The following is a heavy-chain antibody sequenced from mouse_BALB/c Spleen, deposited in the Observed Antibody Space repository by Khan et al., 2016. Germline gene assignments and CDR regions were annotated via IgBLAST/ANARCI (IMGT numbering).Heavy chain of an antibody. CDR3: MVDHYDGHGY. CDR1: GYSITSGYS. J-gene: IGHJ2*01. Sequence: EVQLQESGPDLVKPSQSLSLTCSVTGYSITSGYSWHWIRQFPGNKLEWMGYMHYSGSTKYNPSLKSRISIPRDTSKNQFFLQLNSVTTEDTATYYCMVDHYDGHGYWGQGTTLTVSS. D-gene: IGHD1-2*01. CDR2: MHYSGST. V-gene: IGHV3-1*02.